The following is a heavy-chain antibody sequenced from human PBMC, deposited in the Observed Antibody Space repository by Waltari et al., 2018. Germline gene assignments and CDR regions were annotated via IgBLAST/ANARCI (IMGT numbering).Heavy chain of an antibody. V-gene: IGHV3-21*01. CDR2: ISSSSSYI. Sequence: EVQLVESGGGLVKPGGSLRLSCAASGFTFGSYSMHWVRQAPGKGLEWVSSISSSSSYIYYADSVKGRFTISRDNAKNSLYLQMNSLRAEDTAVYYCARENTAMGGGDAFDIWGQGTMVTVSS. CDR3: ARENTAMGGGDAFDI. J-gene: IGHJ3*02. CDR1: GFTFGSYS. D-gene: IGHD5-18*01.